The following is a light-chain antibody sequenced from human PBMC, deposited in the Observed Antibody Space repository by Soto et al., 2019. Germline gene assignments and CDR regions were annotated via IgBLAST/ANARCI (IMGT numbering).Light chain of an antibody. CDR2: GAS. V-gene: IGKV1-27*01. CDR1: QGISNY. CDR3: QKYSSAPFT. J-gene: IGKJ3*01. Sequence: DIKMTQSTSSLSASVGDRVTITCRASQGISNYLAWYQQKPGKVPKLLIYGASTLQSGVPSRFSGSGSGTDFTLTISSLQPEDVATYYCQKYSSAPFTFVPGTSVAIK.